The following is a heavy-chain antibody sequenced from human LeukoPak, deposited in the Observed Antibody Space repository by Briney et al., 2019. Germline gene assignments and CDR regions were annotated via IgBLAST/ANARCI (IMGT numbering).Heavy chain of an antibody. J-gene: IGHJ4*02. Sequence: SVKVSCKASGGTFSSYAISWVRQAPGQGLEWMGGIIPIFGTANYAQKFQGRVTITADESTSTAYMELSSLRSEDTAVYYCARGLRAVVPAAMYYFDYWGQGTLVTVSS. CDR1: GGTFSSYA. CDR2: IIPIFGTA. D-gene: IGHD2-2*01. V-gene: IGHV1-69*13. CDR3: ARGLRAVVPAAMYYFDY.